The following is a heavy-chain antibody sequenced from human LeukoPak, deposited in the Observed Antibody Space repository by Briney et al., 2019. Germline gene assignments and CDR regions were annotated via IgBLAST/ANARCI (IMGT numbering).Heavy chain of an antibody. Sequence: GGSLRLSCVASGFSVSSYGMHWVRQAPGKGLEWVAFTRYDGSNKYYADSVKGRFTISRDNSKNTLYLQMNSLRAEDTAVYYCAKSGVRSYGGMDAFDIWGQGTMVTVSS. J-gene: IGHJ3*02. CDR1: GFSVSSYG. CDR3: AKSGVRSYGGMDAFDI. V-gene: IGHV3-30*02. D-gene: IGHD4-23*01. CDR2: TRYDGSNK.